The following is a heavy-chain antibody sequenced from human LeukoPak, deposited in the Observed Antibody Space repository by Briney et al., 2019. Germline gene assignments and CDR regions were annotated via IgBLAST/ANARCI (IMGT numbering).Heavy chain of an antibody. D-gene: IGHD6-19*01. CDR1: GFSLSTSGMC. CDR2: IDWDDDK. Sequence: SGPALVKPTQTLTLTCTFSGFSLSTSGMCVSWIRQPPGKALEWPARIDWDDDKYYSTSLKTRLTISKDTSKNQVVLTMTNMDPVDTATYYCARTGYSSGWYYFDYWGQGTLVTVSS. CDR3: ARTGYSSGWYYFDY. J-gene: IGHJ4*02. V-gene: IGHV2-70*11.